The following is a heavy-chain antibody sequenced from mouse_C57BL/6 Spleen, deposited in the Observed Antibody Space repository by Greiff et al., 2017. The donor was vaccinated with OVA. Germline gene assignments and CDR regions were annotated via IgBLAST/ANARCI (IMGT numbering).Heavy chain of an antibody. CDR3: GKMVVIDY. Sequence: EVQLQQSGPELVKPGASVKISCKASGYTFTDYYMNWVKQSHGKSLEWIGDINPNNGGTSYNQKFKGKATLTVDKSSSTAYMELRSLTSEDSSVFYRGKMVVIDYWGQGNSLTGSS. J-gene: IGHJ4*01. V-gene: IGHV1-26*01. D-gene: IGHD2-3*01. CDR1: GYTFTDYY. CDR2: INPNNGGT.